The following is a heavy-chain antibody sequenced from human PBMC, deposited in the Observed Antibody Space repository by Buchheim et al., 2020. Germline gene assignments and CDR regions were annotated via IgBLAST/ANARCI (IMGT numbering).Heavy chain of an antibody. CDR2: ISYVGSNK. V-gene: IGHV3-30*04. J-gene: IGHJ6*02. Sequence: QVQLVESGGGVVQPGRSLRLSCAASGFTFSSYAMHWVRQAPGKGMEWVAVISYVGSNKYYADSVKGRFTIARYNSKNTPYLQMNSLRAEDTAVYYCARDSKDIVVVVAATSNYYYGMDDWGQGTT. D-gene: IGHD2-15*01. CDR3: ARDSKDIVVVVAATSNYYYGMDD. CDR1: GFTFSSYA.